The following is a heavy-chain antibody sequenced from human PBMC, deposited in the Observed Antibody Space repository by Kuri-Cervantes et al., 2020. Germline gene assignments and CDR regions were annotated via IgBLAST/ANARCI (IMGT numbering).Heavy chain of an antibody. Sequence: LSLTCAASGFTFSSYWMSWVRQAPGKGLEWVANIKQDGSEKYYVDSVKGRLTISRDNAKNSLYLQMNSLRAEDTAVYYCARVKWFGEYAFDIWGQGTMVTVSS. CDR1: GFTFSSYW. CDR3: ARVKWFGEYAFDI. CDR2: IKQDGSEK. J-gene: IGHJ3*02. V-gene: IGHV3-7*01. D-gene: IGHD3-10*01.